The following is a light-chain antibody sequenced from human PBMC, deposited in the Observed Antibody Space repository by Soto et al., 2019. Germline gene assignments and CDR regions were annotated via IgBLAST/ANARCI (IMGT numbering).Light chain of an antibody. CDR3: SSYTRSSSTLVV. Sequence: QSVLTQPASVSGSPGQSITISCTGTRSDVGGYNYVSWYQQHPGKAPKLMIYDVSNRPSGISNRFSGSKSGNTASLTISGLQTEDEADYYCSSYTRSSSTLVVFGGGTKVTVL. J-gene: IGLJ2*01. CDR2: DVS. V-gene: IGLV2-14*01. CDR1: RSDVGGYNY.